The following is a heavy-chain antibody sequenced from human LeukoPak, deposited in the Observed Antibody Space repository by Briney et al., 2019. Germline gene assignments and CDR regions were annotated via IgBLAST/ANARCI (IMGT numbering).Heavy chain of an antibody. D-gene: IGHD3-22*01. V-gene: IGHV4-59*01. J-gene: IGHJ4*02. Sequence: SETLSLTCTVSGGSISSYYWSWIRQPPGKGLEWIGYIYYSGSTNYNPSLKSRVTISVDTSKNQFSLKLSSVTAADTAVYYCARANGSGSPSPYYFDYWGQGTLVTVSS. CDR3: ARANGSGSPSPYYFDY. CDR1: GGSISSYY. CDR2: IYYSGST.